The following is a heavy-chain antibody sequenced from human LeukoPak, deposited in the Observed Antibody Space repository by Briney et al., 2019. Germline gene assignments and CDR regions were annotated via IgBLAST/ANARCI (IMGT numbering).Heavy chain of an antibody. CDR2: IYYSGST. J-gene: IGHJ6*03. Sequence: KPSETLSLTCTVSGGSISSYYWSWIRQPPGKGLEWIGYIYYSGSTNYNPSLKSRVTISVDTSKNQFSLKLSSVTAADTAVYYCARVSDSGGSSGWSYYYYYMDVWGKGTTVTVSS. V-gene: IGHV4-59*01. CDR3: ARVSDSGGSSGWSYYYYYMDV. CDR1: GGSISSYY. D-gene: IGHD6-19*01.